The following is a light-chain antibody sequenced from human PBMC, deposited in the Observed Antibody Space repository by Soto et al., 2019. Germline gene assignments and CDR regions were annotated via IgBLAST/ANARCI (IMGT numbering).Light chain of an antibody. J-gene: IGLJ1*01. CDR2: EVS. Sequence: QSALTQPASVSGSPGQSITISCTGTSSDVGYYNYVSWYQQHPGKAPKLIIYEVSNRPSGVSNCFSGSKSGNTASLTISGLQAEDEADYYCSSYTSSSTLYVFGTGTKVTVL. CDR1: SSDVGYYNY. CDR3: SSYTSSSTLYV. V-gene: IGLV2-14*01.